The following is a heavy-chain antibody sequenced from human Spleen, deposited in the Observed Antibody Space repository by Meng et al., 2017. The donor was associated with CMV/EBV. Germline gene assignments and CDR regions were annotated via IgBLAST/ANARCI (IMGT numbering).Heavy chain of an antibody. CDR1: GGSISSSSYY. Sequence: SENLSLTCTVSGGSISSSSYYWGWIRQPPGKGLEWIGSIYYSGSTYYNPSLKSRVTISVDTSKNQFSLKLSSVTAADTAVYYCARQRRYYNWFDPWGQGTLVTVSS. V-gene: IGHV4-39*01. CDR3: ARQRRYYNWFDP. D-gene: IGHD2-15*01. CDR2: IYYSGST. J-gene: IGHJ5*02.